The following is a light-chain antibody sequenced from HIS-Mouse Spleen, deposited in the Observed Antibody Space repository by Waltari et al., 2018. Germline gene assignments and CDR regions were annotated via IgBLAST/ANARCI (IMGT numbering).Light chain of an antibody. J-gene: IGLJ2*01. CDR3: QVWDSSSDHVV. Sequence: SYVLTQPPSVSVAPGKTARITCGGNNIGSKSVHWYQQKPGQAPVLVVYDDSDRPAGIPERFSCSNSGNTATLTISSVEAGDEADYYCQVWDSSSDHVVFGGGTKLTVL. V-gene: IGLV3-21*03. CDR2: DDS. CDR1: NIGSKS.